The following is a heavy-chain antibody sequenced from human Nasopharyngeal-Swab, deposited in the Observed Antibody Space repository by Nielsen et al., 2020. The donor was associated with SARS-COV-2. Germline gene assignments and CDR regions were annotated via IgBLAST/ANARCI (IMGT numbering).Heavy chain of an antibody. CDR3: AREAVGGLVDS. D-gene: IGHD1-26*01. CDR1: GGSISSHY. J-gene: IGHJ4*02. Sequence: GSLRLSCTVSGGSISSHYWSWIRQSPGKGLEWIGYFYYSGITNYNPSLKSRVTILIDTSKNQFSLKLNSVTAADTAVYYCAREAVGGLVDSWGQGNLVTVSS. V-gene: IGHV4-59*11. CDR2: FYYSGIT.